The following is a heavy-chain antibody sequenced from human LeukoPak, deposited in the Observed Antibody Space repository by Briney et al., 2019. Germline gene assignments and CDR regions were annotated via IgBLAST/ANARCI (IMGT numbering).Heavy chain of an antibody. CDR1: GYTFTAYY. Sequence: VASVKVSCKASGYTFTAYYIHWVRQAPGQGLEWMGWFNPNSGGTNYAQKFQGRVIMTRDTSISTAYIELSRLRSDDSAIYYCTRDHCSFANCYEDYYYGMDVWGQGTTVTVSS. CDR2: FNPNSGGT. D-gene: IGHD2-2*01. V-gene: IGHV1-2*02. J-gene: IGHJ6*02. CDR3: TRDHCSFANCYEDYYYGMDV.